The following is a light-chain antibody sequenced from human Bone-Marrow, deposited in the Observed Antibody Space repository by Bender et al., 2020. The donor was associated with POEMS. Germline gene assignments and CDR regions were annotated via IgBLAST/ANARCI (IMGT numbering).Light chain of an antibody. V-gene: IGLV1-36*01. J-gene: IGLJ3*02. CDR2: SSH. CDR1: SSNIGAHA. Sequence: QSVLTQPLSVSASPRQRVTVPCSGGSSNIGAHAVNWYQHLPGTAPKLLIYSSHRRPSGAPDRVSGSRSGTSASLAMSGLQSEDEADSYCAGCDDSLNCWVFGGGTNLTVL. CDR3: AGCDDSLNCWV.